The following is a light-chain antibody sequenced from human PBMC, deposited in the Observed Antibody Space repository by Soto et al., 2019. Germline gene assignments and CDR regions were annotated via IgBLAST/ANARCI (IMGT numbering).Light chain of an antibody. CDR1: SGYVGTYSL. J-gene: IGLJ1*01. CDR2: AGH. CDR3: CLYVGATTYV. V-gene: IGLV2-23*01. Sequence: QSVLAQPASVSGSPGQSITISCTGASGYVGTYSLVSWYQQHPGKAPKVVIYAGHKRPSGVHDRFSGYTSVTTASLTISGLQTDDEADYYCCLYVGATTYVFGTGTKVTVL.